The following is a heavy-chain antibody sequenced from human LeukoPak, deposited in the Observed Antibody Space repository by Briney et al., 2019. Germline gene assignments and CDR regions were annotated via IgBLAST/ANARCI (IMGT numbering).Heavy chain of an antibody. D-gene: IGHD4-11*01. V-gene: IGHV3-49*04. CDR2: IRSKTYGGTT. CDR1: GFTFGDYA. CDR3: ARAKDYSGYYGAY. Sequence: GGPLRLSCTASGFTFGDYAMSWVRQAPGKGLEWVGFIRSKTYGGTTEYAASVKGRFTISRDDSKSFAYLQMNSLQTEDTAVYYCARAKDYSGYYGAYWGQGTLVTVSS. J-gene: IGHJ4*02.